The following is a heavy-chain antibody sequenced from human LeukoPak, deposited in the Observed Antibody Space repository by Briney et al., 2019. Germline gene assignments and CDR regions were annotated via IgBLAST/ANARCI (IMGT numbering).Heavy chain of an antibody. CDR2: IKSKADGGTT. CDR1: GFTFSNAW. Sequence: GGSLRLSCAASGFTFSNAWMSWVRQAPGKGLEWVGGIKSKADGGTTDYAAPVKGRFTISRDDSKNTLYLQMNSLKTEDTAVYYCTTPTLWGQGTLVTVSS. CDR3: TTPTL. J-gene: IGHJ4*02. V-gene: IGHV3-15*01.